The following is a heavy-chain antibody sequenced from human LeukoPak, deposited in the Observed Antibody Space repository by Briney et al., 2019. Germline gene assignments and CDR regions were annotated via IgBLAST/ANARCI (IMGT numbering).Heavy chain of an antibody. J-gene: IGHJ6*02. CDR2: IWYDGSNK. CDR3: ARGGSDFGGRYGMDV. CDR1: GFTFNNYG. V-gene: IGHV3-33*01. Sequence: PGRSLRLSCAASGFTFNNYGMHWVRQAPGKGLEWVAVIWYDGSNKYYADSVKGRFTISRDDSKKTLNLQMNSLRAEDTAVYYCARGGSDFGGRYGMDVWGQGTTVTVSS. D-gene: IGHD3-3*01.